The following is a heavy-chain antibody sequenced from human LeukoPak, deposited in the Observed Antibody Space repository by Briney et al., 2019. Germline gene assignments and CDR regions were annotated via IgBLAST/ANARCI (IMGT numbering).Heavy chain of an antibody. CDR1: GGSISSGVYC. D-gene: IGHD3-3*01. CDR3: ARDSVLRFLEWPRGQFDP. CDR2: ICSSGSA. Sequence: SETLSLTCTVSGGSISSGVYCWSWIRQRPGEGLQWIGYICSSGSAYYNASLKSRVSMSTDTSNNQFSLKLNSVTAADTAVYYCARDSVLRFLEWPRGQFDPWGQGTLVTVSS. V-gene: IGHV4-31*03. J-gene: IGHJ5*02.